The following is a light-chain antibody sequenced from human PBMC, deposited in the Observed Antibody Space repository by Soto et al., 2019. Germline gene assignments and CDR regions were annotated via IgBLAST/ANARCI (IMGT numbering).Light chain of an antibody. Sequence: QLALTQPASVSGSPGQSITISCTGTSSDVGGYNYVSWYQQHPGKAPKLMIYEVSNRPSGVSNRFSGSKSGNTASLTISGLQAEDEADYYCSSYTSSSTYVFGTGTKLTVL. CDR3: SSYTSSSTYV. V-gene: IGLV2-14*01. CDR2: EVS. CDR1: SSDVGGYNY. J-gene: IGLJ1*01.